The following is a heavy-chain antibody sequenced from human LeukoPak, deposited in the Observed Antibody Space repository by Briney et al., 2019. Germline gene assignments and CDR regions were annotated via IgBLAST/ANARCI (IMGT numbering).Heavy chain of an antibody. CDR3: ARDLRRRHYYDSSGYTPDY. J-gene: IGHJ4*02. Sequence: RASAKVSCKASGGTFSSYAISWVRQAPGQGLEWMGGIIPIFGTANYAQKFQGRVTMTTDTSTSTAYMELRSLRSDDTAVYYCARDLRRRHYYDSSGYTPDYWGQGTLVTVSS. CDR2: IIPIFGTA. CDR1: GGTFSSYA. V-gene: IGHV1-69*05. D-gene: IGHD3-22*01.